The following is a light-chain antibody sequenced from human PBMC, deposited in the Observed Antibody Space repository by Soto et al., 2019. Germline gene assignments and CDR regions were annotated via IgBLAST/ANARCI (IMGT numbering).Light chain of an antibody. J-gene: IGLJ3*02. CDR2: CND. CDR3: ATRDNSLSRWV. Sequence: QSVLTQPPSASGTPGQRVTISCSGSSSNIGTNYVYWYKQLPGTAPKLLIYCNDQRPSGVPDRLSGSKSGTSASLAISGLRSEEEADYYCATRDNSLSRWVFGGGTKVTVL. CDR1: SSNIGTNY. V-gene: IGLV1-47*02.